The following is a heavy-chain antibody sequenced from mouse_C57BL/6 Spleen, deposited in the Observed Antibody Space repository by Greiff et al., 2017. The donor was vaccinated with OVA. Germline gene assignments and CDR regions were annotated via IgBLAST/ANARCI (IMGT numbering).Heavy chain of an antibody. J-gene: IGHJ3*01. CDR3: ASEERIYYGNYGFAY. CDR2: ISYDGSN. CDR1: GYSITSGYY. Sequence: EVKLEESGPGLVKPSQSLSLTCSVTGYSITSGYYWNWIRQFPGNKLEWMGYISYDGSNNYNPYLKNRISITRDTSKNQFFRKLNSVTTEDTATSYCASEERIYYGNYGFAYWGQGTLVTVSA. V-gene: IGHV3-6*01. D-gene: IGHD2-1*01.